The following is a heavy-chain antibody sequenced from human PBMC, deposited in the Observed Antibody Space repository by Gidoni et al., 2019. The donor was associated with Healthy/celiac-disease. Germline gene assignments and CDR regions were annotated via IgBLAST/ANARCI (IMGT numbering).Heavy chain of an antibody. Sequence: QVQLQQWGTGLLKPSETLSLTCAVYGGSFSGYYWSWIRQPPGKGLEWIGEINHSGSTNYNPSLKSRVTISVDTSKNQFSLKLSSVTAADTAVYYCARGQGGSSSWPLYYYYGMDVWGQGTTVTVSS. CDR1: GGSFSGYY. D-gene: IGHD6-13*01. J-gene: IGHJ6*02. V-gene: IGHV4-34*01. CDR3: ARGQGGSSSWPLYYYYGMDV. CDR2: INHSGST.